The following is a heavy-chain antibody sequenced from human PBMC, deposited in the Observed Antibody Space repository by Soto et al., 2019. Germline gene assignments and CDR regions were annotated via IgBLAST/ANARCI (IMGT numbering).Heavy chain of an antibody. CDR3: ASHEYSSPYYYYGMDV. D-gene: IGHD6-6*01. V-gene: IGHV3-7*03. CDR2: IKQDGSEK. J-gene: IGHJ6*02. Sequence: PGGSLRLSCAASGFTFSSYWMSWVRQAPGKGLEWVANIKQDGSEKYYVDSVKGRFTISRDNAKNSLYLQMNSLRAEDTAVYYCASHEYSSPYYYYGMDVWGQGTTVTVSS. CDR1: GFTFSSYW.